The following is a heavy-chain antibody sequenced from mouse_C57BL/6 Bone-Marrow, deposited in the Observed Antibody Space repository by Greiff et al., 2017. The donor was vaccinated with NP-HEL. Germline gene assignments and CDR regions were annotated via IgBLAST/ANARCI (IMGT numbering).Heavy chain of an antibody. CDR2: IYPRSGNT. Sequence: VQLQESGAELARPGASVKLSCKASGYTFTSYGISWVKQRTGQGLEWIGEIYPRSGNTYYNEKFKGKATLTADKSSSTAYMELRSLTSEDSAVYFCARRGGSSSWFAYWGQGTLVTVSA. D-gene: IGHD1-1*01. V-gene: IGHV1-81*01. CDR1: GYTFTSYG. J-gene: IGHJ3*01. CDR3: ARRGGSSSWFAY.